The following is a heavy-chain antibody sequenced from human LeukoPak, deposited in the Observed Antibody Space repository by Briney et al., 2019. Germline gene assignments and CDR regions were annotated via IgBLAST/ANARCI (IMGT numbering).Heavy chain of an antibody. CDR3: AKDKEGIFDY. D-gene: IGHD3-10*01. CDR1: GFTFSSYG. J-gene: IGHJ4*02. V-gene: IGHV3-30*02. CDR2: IRYDGSNK. Sequence: GESLKISCAASGFTFSSYGMHWVRQAPGKGLEWVAFIRYDGSNKYYADSVKGRFTISRDNSKNTLYLQMNSLRAEDTAVYYCAKDKEGIFDYWGQGTLVTVSS.